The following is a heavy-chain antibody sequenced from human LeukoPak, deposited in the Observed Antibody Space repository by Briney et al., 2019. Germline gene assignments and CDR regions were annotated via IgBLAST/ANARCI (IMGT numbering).Heavy chain of an antibody. J-gene: IGHJ5*02. D-gene: IGHD1-26*01. Sequence: ASVKVSCKASGYTFTGYYMHWVRQAPGQGLEWMGWINPNSGGTNYAQKFQGRVTMTRDTSISTAYMELSRLRSDDTAVYYCARDSNTGWRGVSGSYYWFDPWGQGTLVTVSS. CDR3: ARDSNTGWRGVSGSYYWFDP. CDR1: GYTFTGYY. CDR2: INPNSGGT. V-gene: IGHV1-2*02.